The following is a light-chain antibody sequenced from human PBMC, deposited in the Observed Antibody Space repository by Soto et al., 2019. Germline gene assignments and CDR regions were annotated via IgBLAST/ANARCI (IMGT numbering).Light chain of an antibody. Sequence: DIQMTQSPSSLSASVGDRVTITCRASQSISSYLNWYQQKPGKAPKLLIYGASSLQSGVPSRFSGSGYGTDFTVTISSLQPEDFATYYCQQSYSTLSITFGQRTRLEIK. CDR3: QQSYSTLSIT. CDR2: GAS. J-gene: IGKJ5*01. V-gene: IGKV1-39*01. CDR1: QSISSY.